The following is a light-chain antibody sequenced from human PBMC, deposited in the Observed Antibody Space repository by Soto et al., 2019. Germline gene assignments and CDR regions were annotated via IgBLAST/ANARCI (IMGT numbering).Light chain of an antibody. CDR3: ISYTSSSTPHV. J-gene: IGLJ1*01. CDR1: SSDVGSYDH. V-gene: IGLV2-14*01. CDR2: EVS. Sequence: QSALTQPASVSGSPGQAITISCSGTSSDVGSYDHVAWYQQFPGKTPKLMIYEVSNRPSGVSSRFSGSKSGNTASLTISGLQAEDEADYYCISYTSSSTPHVFGTGTKLTVL.